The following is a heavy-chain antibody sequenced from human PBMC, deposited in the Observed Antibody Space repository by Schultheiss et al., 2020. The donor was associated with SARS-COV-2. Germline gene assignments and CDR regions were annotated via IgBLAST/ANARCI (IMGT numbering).Heavy chain of an antibody. J-gene: IGHJ6*02. Sequence: GGSLRLSCSASGFTFSSYAMHWVRQAPGKGLEWVAVISYDGSNKYYADSVKGRFTISRDNSKNTLYLQMNSLRAEDTALYYCAKDSGGSSWNGYYYGMDVWGQGTTVTVSS. CDR3: AKDSGGSSWNGYYYGMDV. CDR1: GFTFSSYA. V-gene: IGHV3-30*04. CDR2: ISYDGSNK. D-gene: IGHD6-13*01.